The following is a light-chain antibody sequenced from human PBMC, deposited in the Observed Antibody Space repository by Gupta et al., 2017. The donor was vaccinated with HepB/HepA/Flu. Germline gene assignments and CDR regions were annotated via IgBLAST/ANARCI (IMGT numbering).Light chain of an antibody. Sequence: EIVLTQSPATLSLSPGERATLSCRASQSVSSYLAWYQQKPGQAPRRLIYDASNRATGIPARFSGSGPGTDFTLTISSLEPEDFAVYYCQQRSNWQITFGQGTRLEMK. CDR2: DAS. J-gene: IGKJ5*01. CDR1: QSVSSY. V-gene: IGKV3D-11*02. CDR3: QQRSNWQIT.